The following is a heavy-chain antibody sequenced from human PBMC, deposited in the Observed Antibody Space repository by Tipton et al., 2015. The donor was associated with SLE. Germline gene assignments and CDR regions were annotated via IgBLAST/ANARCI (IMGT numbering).Heavy chain of an antibody. CDR3: AREGLSYYDSSGYPLRV. D-gene: IGHD3-22*01. CDR1: GGSISRHY. Sequence: TLSLTCTVSGGSISRHYWSWIRQPPGKGLEWIGEINHSGSTNYNPSLKSRVTISVDTSKNQFSLKLSSVTAADTAVYYCAREGLSYYDSSGYPLRVWGQGTLVTVSS. J-gene: IGHJ4*02. CDR2: INHSGST. V-gene: IGHV4-34*01.